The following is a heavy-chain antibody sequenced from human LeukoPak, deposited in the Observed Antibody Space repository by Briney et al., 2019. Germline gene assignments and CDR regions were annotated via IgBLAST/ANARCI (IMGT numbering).Heavy chain of an antibody. J-gene: IGHJ4*02. CDR1: GFTFSSYA. CDR2: ISYDGSNK. D-gene: IGHD3-22*01. Sequence: PGRSLRLSCAASGFTFSSYATHWVRQAPGKGLEWVAVISYDGSNKYYADSVKGRFTISRDNSKNTLYLQMNSLRAEDTAVYYCARDNYDSSGYYYYWGQGTLVTVSS. CDR3: ARDNYDSSGYYYY. V-gene: IGHV3-30*01.